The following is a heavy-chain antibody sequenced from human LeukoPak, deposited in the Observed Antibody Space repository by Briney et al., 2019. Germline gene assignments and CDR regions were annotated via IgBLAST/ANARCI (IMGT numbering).Heavy chain of an antibody. Sequence: PGGSLRLSCAASGFTFSNYAMSWVRQAPGKGLEWVSSINPRGGTTFYADSVKGRFTISRDNSKNTLYLHVNSLRAEDTAVYYCAKRPTYFDFWGQGTLVTVSS. J-gene: IGHJ4*02. V-gene: IGHV3-23*01. CDR3: AKRPTYFDF. CDR2: INPRGGTT. CDR1: GFTFSNYA.